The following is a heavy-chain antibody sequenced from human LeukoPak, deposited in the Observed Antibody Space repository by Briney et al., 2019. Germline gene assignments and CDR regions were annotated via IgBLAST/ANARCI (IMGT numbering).Heavy chain of an antibody. CDR2: TYYRSKWYN. Sequence: SQTLSLTCAISGDSVSTNSAAWNWIRLSPSRGLEWLGRTYYRSKWYNDYPVSVRGRIAINPDISKNQFSLQLNPVTLEDTAIYYCARGLTVTGYYFDYWGQGTLVTVSS. CDR1: GDSVSTNSAA. CDR3: ARGLTVTGYYFDY. V-gene: IGHV6-1*01. D-gene: IGHD6-19*01. J-gene: IGHJ4*02.